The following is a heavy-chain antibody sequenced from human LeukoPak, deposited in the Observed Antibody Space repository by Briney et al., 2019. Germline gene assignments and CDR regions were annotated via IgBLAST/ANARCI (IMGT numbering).Heavy chain of an antibody. D-gene: IGHD3-22*01. J-gene: IGHJ4*02. CDR1: GFTFSSYA. Sequence: GGPLRLSCAASGFTFSSYAMHWVRQAPGKGLEYVSAISSNGGTTYYANSVKGRFTISRDNSKNTLYLQMGSLRAEDMAVYYCARSVGRNYYDSSGYSIFDYWGQGTLVTVSS. CDR3: ARSVGRNYYDSSGYSIFDY. V-gene: IGHV3-64*01. CDR2: ISSNGGTT.